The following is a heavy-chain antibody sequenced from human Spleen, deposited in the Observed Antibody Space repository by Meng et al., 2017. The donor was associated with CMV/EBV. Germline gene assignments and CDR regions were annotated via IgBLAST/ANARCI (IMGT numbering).Heavy chain of an antibody. CDR2: IYYSGRT. CDR3: ARDNYDILTGHSNWFDP. CDR1: SISSGYYD. J-gene: IGHJ5*02. D-gene: IGHD3-9*01. V-gene: IGHV4-30-4*01. Sequence: SISSGYYDGSWIRQLPGKGLEWIGYIYYSGRTYYSPSLKSLVIISVDTSKNQFSLKPSSVTAADTAVYYGARDNYDILTGHSNWFDPWGQGTLVTVSS.